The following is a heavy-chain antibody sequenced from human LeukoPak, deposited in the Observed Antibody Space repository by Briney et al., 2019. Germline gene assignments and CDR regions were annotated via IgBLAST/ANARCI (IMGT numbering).Heavy chain of an antibody. J-gene: IGHJ4*02. Sequence: PGESLKISCQGSGYSFTSYWIGWVRQMPGKGLGWMGIIYPGDSDTRYSPSFQGQVTISADKSISTAYLQWSSLKASDTAMYYCARLYDSSGYFYFDYWGQGTLVTVSS. CDR3: ARLYDSSGYFYFDY. V-gene: IGHV5-51*01. CDR2: IYPGDSDT. D-gene: IGHD3-22*01. CDR1: GYSFTSYW.